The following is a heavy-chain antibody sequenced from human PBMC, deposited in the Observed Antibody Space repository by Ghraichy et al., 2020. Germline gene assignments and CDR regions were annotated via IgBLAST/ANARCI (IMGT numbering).Heavy chain of an antibody. Sequence: SETLSLTCTVSGGSISSSSYYWGWIRQPPGKGLEWIGSIYYSGSTNYNPSLKSRVTISVDTSKNQFSLKLSSVTAADTAVYYCARLTTVVTPELEWDFDLWGRGTLVTVSS. CDR1: GGSISSSSYY. CDR3: ARLTTVVTPELEWDFDL. V-gene: IGHV4-39*07. J-gene: IGHJ2*01. CDR2: IYYSGST. D-gene: IGHD4-23*01.